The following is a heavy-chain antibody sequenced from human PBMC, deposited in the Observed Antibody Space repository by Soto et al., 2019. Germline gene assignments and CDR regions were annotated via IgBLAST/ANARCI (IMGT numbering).Heavy chain of an antibody. CDR1: GGSISISD. CDR3: ARATPGYYGSGSYWGWYYYYGMDV. D-gene: IGHD3-10*01. J-gene: IGHJ6*02. CDR2: IYYSGST. V-gene: IGHV4-59*01. Sequence: PSETLSLTRTVSGGSISISDWTGFRQPPGKGLEWIGYIYYSGSTNYNPSLKSRVTISVDTSKNQFSLKLSSVTAADTAVCYCARATPGYYGSGSYWGWYYYYGMDVWGQGTTVTVSS.